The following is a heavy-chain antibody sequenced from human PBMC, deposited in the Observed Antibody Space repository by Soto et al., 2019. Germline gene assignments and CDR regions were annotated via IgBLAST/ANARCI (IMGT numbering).Heavy chain of an antibody. V-gene: IGHV5-51*01. D-gene: IGHD4-17*01. CDR2: SYPGDPDS. Sequence: PGESLKISCDGFGYNFATYWIAWVRQMPGKGLEYMGISYPGDPDSRYSPSFQGQVTPSADKSISTAYMQWSSLKASDTAMYYCARHGFYGDYASNYFDPWGQGTLVTVSS. CDR3: ARHGFYGDYASNYFDP. CDR1: GYNFATYW. J-gene: IGHJ5*02.